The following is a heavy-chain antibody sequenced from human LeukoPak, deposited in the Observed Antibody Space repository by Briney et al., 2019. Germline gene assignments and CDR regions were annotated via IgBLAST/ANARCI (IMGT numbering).Heavy chain of an antibody. V-gene: IGHV6-1*01. CDR3: ARAYGYCSSTSCYGFDY. J-gene: IGHJ4*02. CDR1: GDSVSRNTAG. CDR2: TYYRSKWYS. Sequence: SQTLSLTCAISGDSVSRNTAGWNWIRQSPSRGLEWLGRTYYRSKWYSDFAPSVRNRITINPDTSKNQFSLQLNSVTPEDTAVYYCARAYGYCSSTSCYGFDYWGQGTLVTVSS. D-gene: IGHD2-2*01.